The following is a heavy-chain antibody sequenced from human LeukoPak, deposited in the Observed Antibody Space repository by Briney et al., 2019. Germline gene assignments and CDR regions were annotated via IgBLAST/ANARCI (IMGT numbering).Heavy chain of an antibody. CDR2: ISYDGSNK. V-gene: IGHV3-30*18. J-gene: IGHJ1*01. CDR1: GFTFRNYG. CDR3: AKDPRPPYYYDSSGYYQGGEYFQH. Sequence: GGSLRLSCVASGFTFRNYGMHWVRQAPGKGLEWVAVISYDGSNKYYADSVKGRFTISRDNSKNTLYLQMNSLRAEDTAVYYCAKDPRPPYYYDSSGYYQGGEYFQHWGQGTLVTVSS. D-gene: IGHD3-22*01.